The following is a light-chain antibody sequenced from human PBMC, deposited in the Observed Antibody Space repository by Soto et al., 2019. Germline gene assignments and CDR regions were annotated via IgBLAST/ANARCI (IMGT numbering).Light chain of an antibody. V-gene: IGKV1-39*01. J-gene: IGKJ5*01. CDR1: HSISSY. CDR3: QQARSFPIT. CDR2: AAS. Sequence: QMTQSPGSRSALVGDRITITSLAIHSISSYVNWHQQKPGKAHKLLFCAASSLHSEVPSMCSGREKRTDITLTIYRQPPEDAAPYYEQQARSFPITFGQGTKLEI.